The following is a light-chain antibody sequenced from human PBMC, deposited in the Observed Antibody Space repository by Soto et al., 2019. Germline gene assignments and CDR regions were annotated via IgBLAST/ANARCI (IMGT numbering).Light chain of an antibody. CDR2: AAS. CDR3: QQSYSTLSIT. CDR1: QSISSY. J-gene: IGKJ5*01. Sequence: DIQMTQSPSSLSASVGDRVTITGLASQSISSYLNWYQQKPGKAPKLLIYAASSLQSGVPSRFSGSGSGTDFTLTISSLQPEDFATYYCQQSYSTLSITLGQGTRLEIK. V-gene: IGKV1-39*01.